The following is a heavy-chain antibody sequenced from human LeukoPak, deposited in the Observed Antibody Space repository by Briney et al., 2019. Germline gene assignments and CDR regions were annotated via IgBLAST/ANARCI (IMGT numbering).Heavy chain of an antibody. CDR3: AKIIAATGIDS. J-gene: IGHJ4*02. CDR2: ISGSGRDT. D-gene: IGHD6-13*01. CDR1: GFTFSSYA. Sequence: GGSLRLSCAASGFTFSSYAMSWVRQAPGKGLEWVSSISGSGRDTYYAGSVKGRFTISRDNSKNTLYLQMNSLRAEDTAVYYCAKIIAATGIDSWGQGTLVSVSS. V-gene: IGHV3-23*01.